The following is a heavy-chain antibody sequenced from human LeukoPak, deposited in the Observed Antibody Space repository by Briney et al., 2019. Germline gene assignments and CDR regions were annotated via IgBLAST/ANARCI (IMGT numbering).Heavy chain of an antibody. CDR2: IRYDGNDQ. Sequence: PGGSLRLSCAASGFSFSGHCMHWVRQVPGKGLEGVAFIRYDGNDQYYADSVKGRFTISRDNSKNTLSLQMNSLRAEDTAVYYCAKDVPQAWQLLGHWGQGTLVTVFS. CDR1: GFSFSGHC. V-gene: IGHV3-30*02. CDR3: AKDVPQAWQLLGH. J-gene: IGHJ4*02. D-gene: IGHD2-2*01.